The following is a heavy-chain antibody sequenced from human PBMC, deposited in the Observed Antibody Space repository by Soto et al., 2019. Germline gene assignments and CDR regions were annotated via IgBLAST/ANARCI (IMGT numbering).Heavy chain of an antibody. J-gene: IGHJ5*02. D-gene: IGHD2-15*01. CDR3: ARVPNCSGGSSYWFDP. V-gene: IGHV1-2*04. Sequence: ASVKVSCKASGYTFTGYYMHWVRQAPGQGLEWMGWINPNSGGTNYAQKFQGWVTMTRDTSISTAYMELSRLRSDDTAVYYCARVPNCSGGSSYWFDPWGQGTLVTVSS. CDR2: INPNSGGT. CDR1: GYTFTGYY.